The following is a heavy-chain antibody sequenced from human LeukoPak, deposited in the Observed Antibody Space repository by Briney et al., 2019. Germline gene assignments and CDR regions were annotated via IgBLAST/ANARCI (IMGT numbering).Heavy chain of an antibody. CDR3: AREGTAMAEY. V-gene: IGHV1-46*01. CDR2: INPSGGST. CDR1: RYTFTSYY. Sequence: ASVKVSCKASRYTFTSYYMHWVRRAPGQGLEWMGIINPSGGSTSYAQKFQGRVTMTRDTSTSTVYMELSSLRSEDTAVYYCAREGTAMAEYWGQGTLVTVSS. D-gene: IGHD5-18*01. J-gene: IGHJ4*02.